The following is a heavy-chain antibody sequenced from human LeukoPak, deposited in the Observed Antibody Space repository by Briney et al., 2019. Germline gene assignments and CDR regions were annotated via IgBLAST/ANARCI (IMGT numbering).Heavy chain of an antibody. D-gene: IGHD3/OR15-3a*01. J-gene: IGHJ4*02. CDR2: IYYTGNT. V-gene: IGHV4-39*01. CDR3: ARQTGSGLFILP. Sequence: SETLPLTCTVSGVSISSSYSYWGWIRQPPGMGLEWIGSIYYTGNTYYNASLKSQVSISIDTSKNQFSLKLTSVTAADTAVYYCARQTGSGLFILPGGQGTLVTVSS. CDR1: GVSISSSYSY.